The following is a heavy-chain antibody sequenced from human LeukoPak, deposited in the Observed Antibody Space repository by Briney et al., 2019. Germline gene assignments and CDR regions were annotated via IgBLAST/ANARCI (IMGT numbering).Heavy chain of an antibody. CDR2: IYYSGST. CDR3: ARERLTMVRGVIGYYYYGMDV. Sequence: SETLSLTCTVSGGSISSYYWSWIRQPPGKGLEWIGYIYYSGSTNYNPSLKSQVTISVDTSKNQFSLKLSSVTAADTAVYYCARERLTMVRGVIGYYYYGMDVWGQGTTVTVSS. D-gene: IGHD3-10*01. CDR1: GGSISSYY. J-gene: IGHJ6*02. V-gene: IGHV4-59*01.